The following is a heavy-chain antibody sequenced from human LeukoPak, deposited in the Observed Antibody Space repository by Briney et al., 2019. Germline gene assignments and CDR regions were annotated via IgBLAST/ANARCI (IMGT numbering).Heavy chain of an antibody. CDR1: GFTFSSYA. J-gene: IGHJ4*02. CDR3: AKGQLYFDY. V-gene: IGHV3-30*01. Sequence: QAGGSLRLSCAASGFTFSSYAMHWVRQAPGKGLEWVAVISYDGSNKYYADSVKGRFTISRDNSKNTLYLQMNGLRAEDTAVYYCAKGQLYFDYWGQGTLVTVSS. CDR2: ISYDGSNK. D-gene: IGHD5-18*01.